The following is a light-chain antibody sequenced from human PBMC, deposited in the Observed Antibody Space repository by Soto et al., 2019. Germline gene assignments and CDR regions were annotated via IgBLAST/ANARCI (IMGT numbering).Light chain of an antibody. V-gene: IGKV1-5*03. CDR1: QSISSW. CDR3: QQYNSYSRT. Sequence: IQMTQSPSTLSASVGDRVTITCGASQSISSWLAWYQRKPGKAPKLLIYKASSLESGVPSRFSGSGSGTEFTLTISSLQPDDFATYDCQQYNSYSRTFGQGTKVDI. CDR2: KAS. J-gene: IGKJ1*01.